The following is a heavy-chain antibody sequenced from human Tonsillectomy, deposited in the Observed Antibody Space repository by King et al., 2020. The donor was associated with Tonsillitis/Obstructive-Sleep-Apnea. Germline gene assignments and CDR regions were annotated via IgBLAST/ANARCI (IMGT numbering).Heavy chain of an antibody. Sequence: VQLPESGPGLVKPSGTLSLTCAVYGGSISSSNWWSWVRQPPGRGLEWIGEIYHSGSTNYNPSLKSRVTISVDKSKNQFSLKLSSVTAADTAVYYCASGYCSSTSCFNWFDPWGQGTLVTVSS. J-gene: IGHJ5*02. CDR3: ASGYCSSTSCFNWFDP. V-gene: IGHV4-4*02. D-gene: IGHD2-2*01. CDR1: GGSISSSNW. CDR2: IYHSGST.